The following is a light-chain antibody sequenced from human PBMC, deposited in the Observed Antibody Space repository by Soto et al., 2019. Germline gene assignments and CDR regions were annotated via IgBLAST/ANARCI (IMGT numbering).Light chain of an antibody. Sequence: DIQMTQSPSSLSASVGDRVTITCRASQGISNYLAWYQQKPWKVPKLLIYAASTLQSGVQSRFSGSGSGTDFTLTISSLQPEDVATYYCQKYNSAPLFGGGTKVEIK. CDR2: AAS. CDR1: QGISNY. J-gene: IGKJ4*01. CDR3: QKYNSAPL. V-gene: IGKV1-27*01.